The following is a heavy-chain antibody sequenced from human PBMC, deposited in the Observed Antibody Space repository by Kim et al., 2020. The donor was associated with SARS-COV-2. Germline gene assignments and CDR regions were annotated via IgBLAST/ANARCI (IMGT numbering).Heavy chain of an antibody. CDR2: IIPILGIA. J-gene: IGHJ6*03. CDR3: ARDLGLGYDILTGFGMGAQGLGGQDYYYYMDV. CDR1: GGTFSSYA. D-gene: IGHD3-9*01. Sequence: SVKVSCKASGGTFSSYAISWVRQAPGQGLEWMGRIIPILGIANYAQKFQGRVTITADKSTSTAYMELSSLRSEDTAVYYCARDLGLGYDILTGFGMGAQGLGGQDYYYYMDVWGEGTTGTVSS. V-gene: IGHV1-69*04.